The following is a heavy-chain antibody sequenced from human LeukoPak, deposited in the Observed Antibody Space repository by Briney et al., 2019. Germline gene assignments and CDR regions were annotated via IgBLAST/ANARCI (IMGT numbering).Heavy chain of an antibody. J-gene: IGHJ4*02. V-gene: IGHV1-18*01. CDR3: ARGGGSYFNFDY. Sequence: GASVKVSCKASGYALSSFGISWVRQAPGQGLEWVGWISGYSGNTKYAQKFQGRVTMTTDTSTNTAYMEVRSLRSDDTAVYYCARGGGSYFNFDYWGQGTLVTVSS. D-gene: IGHD1-26*01. CDR2: ISGYSGNT. CDR1: GYALSSFG.